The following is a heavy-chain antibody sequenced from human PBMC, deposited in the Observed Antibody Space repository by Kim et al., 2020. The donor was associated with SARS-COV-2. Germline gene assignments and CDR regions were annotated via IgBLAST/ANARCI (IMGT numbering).Heavy chain of an antibody. CDR2: ISWNSGSI. CDR1: GFTFDDYA. V-gene: IGHV3-9*01. Sequence: GGSLRLSCAASGFTFDDYAMHWVRQAPGKGLEWVSGISWNSGSIGYADSVKGRFTISRDNAKNSLYLQMNSLRAEDTALYYCAKDIGSGYDQGDYYFDYWGQGTLVTVSS. CDR3: AKDIGSGYDQGDYYFDY. D-gene: IGHD5-12*01. J-gene: IGHJ4*02.